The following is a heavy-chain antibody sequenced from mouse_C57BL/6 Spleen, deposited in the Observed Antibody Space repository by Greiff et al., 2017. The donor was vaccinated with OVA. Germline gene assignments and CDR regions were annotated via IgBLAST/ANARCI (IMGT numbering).Heavy chain of an antibody. D-gene: IGHD4-1*01. V-gene: IGHV5-6*01. CDR1: GFTFSSYG. J-gene: IGHJ4*01. CDR2: ISSGGSYT. CDR3: ASQLGRGAMDY. Sequence: EVKVVESGGDLVKPGGSLKLSCAASGFTFSSYGMSWVRQTPDKRLEWVATISSGGSYTYYPDSVKGRFTISRDNAKNTLYLQMSSLKSEDTAMYYCASQLGRGAMDYWGQGTSVTVSS.